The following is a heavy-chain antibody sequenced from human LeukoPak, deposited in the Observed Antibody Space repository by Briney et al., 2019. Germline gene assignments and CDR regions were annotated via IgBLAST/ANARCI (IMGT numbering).Heavy chain of an antibody. V-gene: IGHV4-38-2*02. CDR3: ARDKGDPITMSPGGAFDI. Sequence: SETLSLTCTVSGYSISSGYYWGWTRQPPGKGLEWIGSIYHSGSTYYNPSLKSRVTISVDTSKNQFSLKLSSVTAADTAVYYCARDKGDPITMSPGGAFDIWGQGTMVTVSS. CDR1: GYSISSGYY. J-gene: IGHJ3*02. D-gene: IGHD3-10*02. CDR2: IYHSGST.